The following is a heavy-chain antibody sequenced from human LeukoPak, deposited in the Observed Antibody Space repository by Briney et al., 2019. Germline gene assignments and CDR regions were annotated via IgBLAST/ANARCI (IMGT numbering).Heavy chain of an antibody. CDR1: GFTFSSYG. CDR3: AKDLVATTDAFDI. D-gene: IGHD5-12*01. J-gene: IGHJ3*02. Sequence: GGSLRLSXAASGFTFSSYGMHWVRQAPGKGLEWVAVIWYDGSNKYYADSVKGRFTISRDNSKNTLYLQMNSLRAEDTAVYYCAKDLVATTDAFDIWGQGTMVTVSS. CDR2: IWYDGSNK. V-gene: IGHV3-33*06.